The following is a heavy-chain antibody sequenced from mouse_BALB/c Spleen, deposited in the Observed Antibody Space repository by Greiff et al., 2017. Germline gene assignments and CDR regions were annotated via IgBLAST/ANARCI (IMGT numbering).Heavy chain of an antibody. CDR1: GFNIKDTY. CDR3: ANYGYDGGDAMDY. CDR2: IDPANGNT. V-gene: IGHV14-3*02. D-gene: IGHD2-2*01. Sequence: EVKLVESGAELVKPGASVKLSCTASGFNIKDTYMHWVKQRPEQGLEWIGRIDPANGNTKYDPKFQGKATITADTSSNTAYLQLSSLTSEDTAVYYGANYGYDGGDAMDYWGQGTSVTVSS. J-gene: IGHJ4*01.